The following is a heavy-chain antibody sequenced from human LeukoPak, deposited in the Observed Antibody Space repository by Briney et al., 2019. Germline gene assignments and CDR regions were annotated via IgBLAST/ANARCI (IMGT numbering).Heavy chain of an antibody. CDR1: GGSFSGYY. J-gene: IGHJ4*02. V-gene: IGHV4-34*01. D-gene: IGHD4/OR15-4a*01. CDR3: ARAPRVLFDY. Sequence: SETLSLTSADYGGSFSGYYWSWIRQPPGKGLEWIGEINHSGSTNYNPSIKSRVTISVDTSKNQFSLKLSSVTAADTAVYYCARAPRVLFDYWGQGTLVTVSS. CDR2: INHSGST.